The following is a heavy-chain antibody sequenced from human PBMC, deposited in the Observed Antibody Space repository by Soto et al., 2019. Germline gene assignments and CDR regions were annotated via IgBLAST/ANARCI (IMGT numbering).Heavy chain of an antibody. CDR2: IYSRGST. J-gene: IGHJ4*02. Sequence: QVQLQESGPGLLKPSQTLSLTCTVSGGSISSGGFYWSWIPHHPGKGLLWIGYIYSRGSTYYNPALKSRATISVDTSKNQFSLKLCSVTAADTAVDYGARVWGSSGWYDYWGQGTLVTVSS. D-gene: IGHD6-19*01. CDR3: ARVWGSSGWYDY. CDR1: GGSISSGGFY. V-gene: IGHV4-31*03.